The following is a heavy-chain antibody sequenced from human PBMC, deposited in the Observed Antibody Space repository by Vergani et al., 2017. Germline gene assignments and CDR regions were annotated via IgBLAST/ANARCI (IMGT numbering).Heavy chain of an antibody. V-gene: IGHV4-31*03. CDR2: IYYSGST. CDR1: GGSISSGGYY. J-gene: IGHJ6*02. D-gene: IGHD3-3*01. Sequence: QVQLQESGPGLVKPSQTLSLTCTVSGGSISSGGYYWSWIRQHPGKGLEWIGYIYYSGSTYYNPSLKSRVTISVDTSKNQFSLKLSSVTAADTAVYYCARDNKGKVDCGVVRYYYYGMDVWGQGTTVTVSS. CDR3: ARDNKGKVDCGVVRYYYYGMDV.